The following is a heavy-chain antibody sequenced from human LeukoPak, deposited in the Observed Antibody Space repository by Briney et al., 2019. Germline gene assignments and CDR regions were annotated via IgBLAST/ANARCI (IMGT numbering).Heavy chain of an antibody. D-gene: IGHD3-3*01. CDR3: ARDQYDTWSRRGNFDS. Sequence: GGSLRLSCATSGFTFSNHAMHWVRQATGKGLEWVSAIGTAGDTFYPGSVKGRFTISRENAKNSLSLQMNSLRAEDTAVFYCARDQYDTWSRRGNFDSWGQGTLVIVSS. CDR1: GFTFSNHA. V-gene: IGHV3-13*01. J-gene: IGHJ4*02. CDR2: IGTAGDT.